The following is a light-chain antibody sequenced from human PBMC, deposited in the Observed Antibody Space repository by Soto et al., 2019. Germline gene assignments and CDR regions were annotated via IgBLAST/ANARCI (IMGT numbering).Light chain of an antibody. CDR3: QQYYNRET. V-gene: IGKV3D-15*01. Sequence: EIVMTQSPATLSVSPGERATLSCRASQSVRNNLAWYQQRPGQAPRLLIFGVSIRATGIPARFSGSGSGTEFSLTISSLQSEDFAVYYCQQYYNRETFGQGTKLEIK. CDR1: QSVRNN. CDR2: GVS. J-gene: IGKJ2*01.